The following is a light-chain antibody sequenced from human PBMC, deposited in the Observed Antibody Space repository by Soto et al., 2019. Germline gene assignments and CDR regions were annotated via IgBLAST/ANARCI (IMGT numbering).Light chain of an antibody. CDR1: SSDVGGYKY. CDR2: DVS. J-gene: IGLJ1*01. V-gene: IGLV2-11*01. CDR3: CSYAGTYTYV. Sequence: QSVRTQPASVSEAPGQAITISCTGSSSDVGGYKYVSWYQQHPGKAPKLMIYDVSKRPSGVPDRFSGSKSGNTASLTISGLQAEDEADYYCCSYAGTYTYVFGTGTKVTVL.